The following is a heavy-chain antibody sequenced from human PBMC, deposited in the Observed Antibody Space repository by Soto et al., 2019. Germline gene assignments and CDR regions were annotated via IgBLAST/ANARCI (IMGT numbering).Heavy chain of an antibody. V-gene: IGHV1-18*01. D-gene: IGHD3-22*01. CDR2: NSAYNDNT. J-gene: IGHJ5*02. Sequence: ALVTVSCKSSGYTITKFGIIWVRQAPGQGLEWMGWNSAYNDNTNYAQKLQGRVTMTTDTSTSTAYMELRSLRSDDTAVYYCARVKGSGYHNWFDPWGQGTLVTVSS. CDR3: ARVKGSGYHNWFDP. CDR1: GYTITKFG.